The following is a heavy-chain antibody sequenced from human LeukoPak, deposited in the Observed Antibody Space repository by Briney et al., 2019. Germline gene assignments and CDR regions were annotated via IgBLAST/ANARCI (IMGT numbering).Heavy chain of an antibody. Sequence: PGGSLRLSCAASGFDFRTYAMNWVRQAPGRGLEWVSTITDRGDQTFYADSVKGRFTISRDNAKSSLYLQMNSLRAEDTAVYYCASAVWGARAFDYWGQGTLVTVSS. J-gene: IGHJ4*02. CDR2: ITDRGDQT. D-gene: IGHD3-16*01. V-gene: IGHV3-21*01. CDR3: ASAVWGARAFDY. CDR1: GFDFRTYA.